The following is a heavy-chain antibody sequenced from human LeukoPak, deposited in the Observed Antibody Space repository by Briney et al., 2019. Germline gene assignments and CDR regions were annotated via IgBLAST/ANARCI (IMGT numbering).Heavy chain of an antibody. Sequence: GGSLRLSCAASGFTFSSYSMNWVRQAPGKGLEWVSHITASGTAMFYADSVKGRFTTSRDNAKNSLYLQMNSLRDEDTAVYYCASSGSYRFDYWGQGTLVTVSS. CDR3: ASSGSYRFDY. V-gene: IGHV3-48*02. D-gene: IGHD1-26*01. CDR1: GFTFSSYS. J-gene: IGHJ4*02. CDR2: ITASGTAM.